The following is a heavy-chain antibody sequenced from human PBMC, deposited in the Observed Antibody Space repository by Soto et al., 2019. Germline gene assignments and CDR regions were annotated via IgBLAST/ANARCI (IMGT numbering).Heavy chain of an antibody. D-gene: IGHD2-2*01. CDR2: ISYDEIDK. CDR1: GFTFTSHA. Sequence: PGWSLRLSCGASGFTFTSHAIHWFRQTPGNGVEWVAAISYDEIDKKYASSVKGRFTVSRDNVKNTLSLQMNSLRPEDTAVYYCAKDSGYQLPDNYFYYGLDVWGQWTTVTVSS. J-gene: IGHJ6*02. V-gene: IGHV3-30*18. CDR3: AKDSGYQLPDNYFYYGLDV.